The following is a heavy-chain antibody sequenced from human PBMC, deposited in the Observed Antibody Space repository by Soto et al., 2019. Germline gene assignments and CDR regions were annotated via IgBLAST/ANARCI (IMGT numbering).Heavy chain of an antibody. Sequence: EVQLVESGGGLVQPGGSLKLSCAASGFTFSGSAMQWVRQATGRGLEWIGRIRSKANSYATTYGASVKGRFTISRDDSKNTVYLQMNSLKTEDTAVYYCVRHANRDDARFDPWGQGTLVIVSS. CDR3: VRHANRDDARFDP. J-gene: IGHJ5*02. D-gene: IGHD2-2*01. V-gene: IGHV3-73*01. CDR1: GFTFSGSA. CDR2: IRSKANSYAT.